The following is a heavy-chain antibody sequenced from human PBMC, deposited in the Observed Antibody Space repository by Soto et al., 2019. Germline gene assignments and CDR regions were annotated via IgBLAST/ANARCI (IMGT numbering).Heavy chain of an antibody. D-gene: IGHD7-27*01. CDR1: GFTFSSYG. CDR3: ARDGDKLGTLYYFDY. J-gene: IGHJ4*02. CDR2: IWYDGSNK. V-gene: IGHV3-33*08. Sequence: GGSLRLSCAASGFTFSSYGMHWVRQAPGKGLEWVAVIWYDGSNKYYADSVKGRFTISRDNSKNTLYLQMNSLRAEDTAVYYCARDGDKLGTLYYFDYWGQGTLVTVSS.